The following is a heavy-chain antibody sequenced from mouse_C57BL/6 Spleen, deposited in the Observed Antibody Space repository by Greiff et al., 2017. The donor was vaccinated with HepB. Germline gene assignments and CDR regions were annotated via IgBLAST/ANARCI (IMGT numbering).Heavy chain of an antibody. CDR3: ARGYYGSYYFDY. Sequence: VQLQQSGAELVKPGASVKLSCKASGYTFTSYWMHWVKQRPGQGLEWIGMIHPNSGSTNYNEKFKSKATLTVDKSSSTAYMQLSSLTSEDSAVYYCARGYYGSYYFDYWGQGTTLTVSS. V-gene: IGHV1-64*01. CDR1: GYTFTSYW. D-gene: IGHD1-1*01. J-gene: IGHJ2*01. CDR2: IHPNSGST.